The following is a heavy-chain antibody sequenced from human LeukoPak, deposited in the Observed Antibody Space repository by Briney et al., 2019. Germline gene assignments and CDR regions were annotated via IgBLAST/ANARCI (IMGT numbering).Heavy chain of an antibody. CDR3: ARGIAAAGTYAVFDY. CDR1: GGSLSSSSYY. D-gene: IGHD6-13*01. CDR2: IYYSGST. J-gene: IGHJ4*02. V-gene: IGHV4-39*02. Sequence: PSEALSLTCTVSGGSLSSSSYYWGWIRQPPGKGLEWIGGIYYSGSTYYNPSLKSRVTLSVDTSKNHFSLKLSSVTATDTAVYYCARGIAAAGTYAVFDYWGQGTLVTVSS.